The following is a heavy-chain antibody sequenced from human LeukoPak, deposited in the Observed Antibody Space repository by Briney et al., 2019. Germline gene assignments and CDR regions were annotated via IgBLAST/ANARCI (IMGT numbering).Heavy chain of an antibody. CDR1: GGSISSGSYY. CDR3: ARSSGLQDFDY. V-gene: IGHV4-61*02. CDR2: IYTSGST. Sequence: SETLSLTCTVSGGSISSGSYYWSWIRQPAGKGLEWIGRIYTSGSTNYNPSLKSRVTISVDTSKNQFSLKLSSVTAADTAVYYCARSSGLQDFDYWGQGTLATVSS. D-gene: IGHD3-22*01. J-gene: IGHJ4*02.